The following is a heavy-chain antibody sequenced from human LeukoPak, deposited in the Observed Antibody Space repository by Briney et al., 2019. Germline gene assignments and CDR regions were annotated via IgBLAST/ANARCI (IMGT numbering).Heavy chain of an antibody. Sequence: GGSLRLSCAASGFTFSSYAMSWVRQAPGKGLEWVSSISGSGGSTYYADSVKGRFTISRDNSKNTLYLQMHSMRAADTAVYYCAIVFAGLGFDWLLLYYYYYYMDVWGKGTTVTISS. J-gene: IGHJ6*03. D-gene: IGHD3-9*01. V-gene: IGHV3-23*01. CDR3: AIVFAGLGFDWLLLYYYYYYMDV. CDR1: GFTFSSYA. CDR2: ISGSGGST.